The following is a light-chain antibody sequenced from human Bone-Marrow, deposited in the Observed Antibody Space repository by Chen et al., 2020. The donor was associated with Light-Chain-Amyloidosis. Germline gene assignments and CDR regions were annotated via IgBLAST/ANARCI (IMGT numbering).Light chain of an antibody. J-gene: IGLJ3*02. CDR3: AHWDDRMMGRL. CDR2: SNN. V-gene: IGLV1-44*01. Sequence: QSVLTQPPSASGTPGQRVTISCSGNSSNVGGITVNWYQQVPGTAPKLLIYSNNKRPSGVPDRFSGSKSGTSASLAISGLPSEDAAAYYCAHWDDRMMGRLFGGGTKLTVL. CDR1: SSNVGGIT.